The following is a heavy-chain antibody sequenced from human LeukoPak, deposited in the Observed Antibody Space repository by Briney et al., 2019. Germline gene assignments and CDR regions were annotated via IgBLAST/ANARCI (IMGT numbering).Heavy chain of an antibody. J-gene: IGHJ4*02. V-gene: IGHV5-51*01. Sequence: GESLKISCKGSGYSFTSYWIGWVRQMPGKGLEWMGIIYPGDSDTRYSPSFQGHVSISADKSISTAYLQWSGLKASDTATYYCARLESSGYYVYWGQGTLVTVSS. CDR3: ARLESSGYYVY. CDR2: IYPGDSDT. CDR1: GYSFTSYW. D-gene: IGHD3-22*01.